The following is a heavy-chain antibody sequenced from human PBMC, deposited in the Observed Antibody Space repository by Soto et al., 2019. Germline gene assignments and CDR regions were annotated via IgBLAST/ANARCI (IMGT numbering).Heavy chain of an antibody. CDR1: GFTFSSYE. Sequence: PGGSLRLSCAASGFTFSSYEMNWVRQAPGKGLEWVSYISSSGSTIYYADSVKGRFTISRDNAKNSLYLQMNSLRAEDTAVYYCAREEEQWLGVYYGMDVWGQGTTVTVSS. J-gene: IGHJ6*02. CDR3: AREEEQWLGVYYGMDV. CDR2: ISSSGSTI. D-gene: IGHD6-19*01. V-gene: IGHV3-48*03.